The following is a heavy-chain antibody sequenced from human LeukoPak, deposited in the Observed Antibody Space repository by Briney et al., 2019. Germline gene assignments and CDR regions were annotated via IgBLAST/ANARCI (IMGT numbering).Heavy chain of an antibody. D-gene: IGHD5-18*01. CDR3: AKDQGLTAPPPFGLDV. Sequence: VASVKVSCKTSGGTFSSSAITWVRQAPGRGLEWMGRIIPVLNITTYAQKFQGRVTITADTSTSTVYMELSSLRSEETAVYYCAKDQGLTAPPPFGLDVGSQGTTVIVTS. CDR1: GGTFSSSA. J-gene: IGHJ6*02. V-gene: IGHV1-69*04. CDR2: IIPVLNIT.